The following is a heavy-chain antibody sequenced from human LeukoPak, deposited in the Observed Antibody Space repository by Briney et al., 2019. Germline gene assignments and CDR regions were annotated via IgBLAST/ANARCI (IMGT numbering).Heavy chain of an antibody. CDR2: IYYSGST. Sequence: SETLSLTCTVSGGSISSYYWSWIRQPPGKGLEWIGYIYYSGSTNYNPSLKSRVTISVDTSKNQFSLKLSSVTAEDTALYYCVRSFPRYIPVAGTGGGSWGQGTLVTVSS. V-gene: IGHV4-59*01. CDR1: GGSISSYY. CDR3: VRSFPRYIPVAGTGGGS. D-gene: IGHD6-19*01. J-gene: IGHJ5*02.